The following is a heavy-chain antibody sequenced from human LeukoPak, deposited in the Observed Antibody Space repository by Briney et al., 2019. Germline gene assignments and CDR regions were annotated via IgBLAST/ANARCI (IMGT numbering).Heavy chain of an antibody. CDR1: GFTFSSYE. CDR2: ISSSGSTI. CDR3: AREGYDSRGYYPYYFDY. V-gene: IGHV3-48*03. Sequence: GGSLRLSCAASGFTFSSYEMNWVRQAPGKGLEWVSYISSSGSTIYYADSVKGRFTISRDNAKYSLYLQMNSLRAEDTAVYYCAREGYDSRGYYPYYFDYWGQGTLVTVSS. D-gene: IGHD3-22*01. J-gene: IGHJ4*02.